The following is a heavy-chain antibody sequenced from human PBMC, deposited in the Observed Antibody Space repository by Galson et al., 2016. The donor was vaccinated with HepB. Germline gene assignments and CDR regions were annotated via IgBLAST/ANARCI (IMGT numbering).Heavy chain of an antibody. J-gene: IGHJ5*02. CDR1: GDSISRSSFS. Sequence: SETLSLTCNVSGDSISRSSFSWGWIRQPPGRGLEWIGNIYNSGRTYYNSFLKSRVTISVYTTKNHISLRLSSVTAADTAIYYCARQGRGIAAAGMGSWGQGTLVTVSS. CDR3: ARQGRGIAAAGMGS. CDR2: IYNSGRT. V-gene: IGHV4-39*01. D-gene: IGHD6-13*01.